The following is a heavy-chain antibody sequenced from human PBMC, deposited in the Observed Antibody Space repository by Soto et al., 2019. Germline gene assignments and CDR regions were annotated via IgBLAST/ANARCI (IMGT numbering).Heavy chain of an antibody. J-gene: IGHJ4*02. V-gene: IGHV1-18*01. Sequence: QVQLVQSGAEVKKPGASVKVSCKASGYTFSSYGISWVRQAPGQGLEWMGWISAYNGNIKYTQKLQGRVTMTTDTSMSTAYMELRSLRSEDTAVYYCARDSPPVDYWGQGTLVTVSS. CDR1: GYTFSSYG. CDR2: ISAYNGNI. CDR3: ARDSPPVDY.